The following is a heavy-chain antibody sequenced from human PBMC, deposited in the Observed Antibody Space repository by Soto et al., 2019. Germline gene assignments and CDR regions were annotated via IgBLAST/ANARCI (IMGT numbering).Heavy chain of an antibody. CDR3: ARDLSHYGSGSPYYGY. J-gene: IGHJ4*02. CDR1: GYTFTSYG. V-gene: IGHV1-18*01. D-gene: IGHD3-10*01. Sequence: ASVKVSCKASGYTFTSYGISWVRQAPGQGLEWMGWISAYNGNTNYAQKLQGRVTMTTDTSTSTAYMELRSLRSDDTAVYYCARDLSHYGSGSPYYGYWGQGTLVTVSS. CDR2: ISAYNGNT.